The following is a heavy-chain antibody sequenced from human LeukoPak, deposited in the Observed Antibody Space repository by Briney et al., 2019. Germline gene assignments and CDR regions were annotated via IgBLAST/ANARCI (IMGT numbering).Heavy chain of an antibody. CDR3: ARDREIYGDQGYFDY. J-gene: IGHJ4*02. CDR2: INPSGGST. V-gene: IGHV1-46*01. D-gene: IGHD4-17*01. Sequence: ASVKVSCKASGYTFTSYYMHWVRQAPGQGLEWMGIINPSGGSTSYAQKFQGRVTMTRDTSTSTVYMELSSLRSEDTAVYYCARDREIYGDQGYFDYWGQGTLVTVSS. CDR1: GYTFTSYY.